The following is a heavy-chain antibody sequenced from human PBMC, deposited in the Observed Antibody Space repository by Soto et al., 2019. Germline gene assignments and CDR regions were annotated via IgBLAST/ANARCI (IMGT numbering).Heavy chain of an antibody. D-gene: IGHD2-2*01. CDR1: GGTFSSYA. J-gene: IGHJ6*02. Sequence: QVQLVQSGAEVKKPGSSVKVSCKASGGTFSSYAISWVRQAPGQGLEWMGGIIPISGTAHYAQKFQGRVTITADESTSTAYMELSSLRSEDTAVYYCASSQGSSTSLEIYYYYYYGMDVWGQGTTVTVSS. CDR2: IIPISGTA. CDR3: ASSQGSSTSLEIYYYYYYGMDV. V-gene: IGHV1-69*01.